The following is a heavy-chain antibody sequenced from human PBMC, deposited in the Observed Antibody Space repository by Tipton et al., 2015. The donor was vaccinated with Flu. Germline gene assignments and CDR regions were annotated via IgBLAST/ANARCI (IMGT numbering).Heavy chain of an antibody. V-gene: IGHV4-31*03. J-gene: IGHJ4*02. CDR2: IYYSATT. Sequence: TLSLTCTVFGYSINSGYYWGWVRQPPGKGLEWIGYIYYSATTKYNPSLQSRVTISVDTSENQFSLKLSSVTAADTAVYYCTRDREGHSFGLWGLGTLVTVSA. CDR1: GYSINSGYY. D-gene: IGHD5-18*01. CDR3: TRDREGHSFGL.